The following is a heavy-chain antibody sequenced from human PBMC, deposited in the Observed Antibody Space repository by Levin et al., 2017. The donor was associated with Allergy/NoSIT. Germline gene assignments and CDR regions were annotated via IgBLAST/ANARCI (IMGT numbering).Heavy chain of an antibody. J-gene: IGHJ4*02. V-gene: IGHV5-51*01. D-gene: IGHD2-2*01. CDR3: ARGMRHCSSTSCLRWGFDY. Sequence: GASVKVSCKGSGYSFTSYWIGWVRQMPGKGLEWMGIIYPGDSDTRYSPSFQGQVTISADKSISTAYLQWSSLKASDTAMYYCARGMRHCSSTSCLRWGFDYWGQGTLVTVSS. CDR2: IYPGDSDT. CDR1: GYSFTSYW.